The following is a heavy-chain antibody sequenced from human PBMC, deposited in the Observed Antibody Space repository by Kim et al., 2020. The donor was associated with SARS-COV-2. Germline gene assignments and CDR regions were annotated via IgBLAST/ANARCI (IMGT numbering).Heavy chain of an antibody. CDR3: AKDVGSGPQYDSRGYYYGGYFDY. CDR2: ISWNSGSI. J-gene: IGHJ4*02. V-gene: IGHV3-9*01. D-gene: IGHD3-22*01. Sequence: GGSLRLSCAASGFTFGDYAMHWVRQTPGKGLEWVSGISWNSGSIGYADSVKGRFTISRDDARNSLYLQMNSLRAEDTALYYCAKDVGSGPQYDSRGYYYGGYFDYWGQGTLVTVSS. CDR1: GFTFGDYA.